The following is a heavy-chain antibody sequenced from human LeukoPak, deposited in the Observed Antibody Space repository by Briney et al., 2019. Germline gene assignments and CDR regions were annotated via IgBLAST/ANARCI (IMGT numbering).Heavy chain of an antibody. D-gene: IGHD2-15*01. CDR3: AREDPLVAARGLDY. V-gene: IGHV4-59*12. CDR1: GGSISSYY. Sequence: SETLSLTCTVSGGSISSYYWSWIRRPPGKGLEWIGYIYYSGSTNYNTTLKSRLTMSVDTSKNQFSLRLSSVTAADTAVYYCAREDPLVAARGLDYWGQGTLVTVSS. CDR2: IYYSGST. J-gene: IGHJ4*02.